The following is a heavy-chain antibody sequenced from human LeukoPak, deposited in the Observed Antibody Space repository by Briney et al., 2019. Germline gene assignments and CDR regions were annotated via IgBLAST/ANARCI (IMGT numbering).Heavy chain of an antibody. CDR1: GGSISSGSYY. CDR3: AREWGGYYQPNWFDP. Sequence: SETLSLTCTVSGGSISSGSYYWSWIRQPAGKGLEWIGRIYTSGSTNYNPSLKRRVTISVDTSKNQFSLKLSSVTAADTAVYYCAREWGGYYQPNWFDPWGQGTLVTVSS. D-gene: IGHD3-3*01. V-gene: IGHV4-61*02. J-gene: IGHJ5*02. CDR2: IYTSGST.